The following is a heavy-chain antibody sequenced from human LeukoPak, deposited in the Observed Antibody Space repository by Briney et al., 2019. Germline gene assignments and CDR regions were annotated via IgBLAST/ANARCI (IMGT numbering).Heavy chain of an antibody. J-gene: IGHJ4*02. CDR2: ISAYNGNT. D-gene: IGHD3-10*01. CDR1: GYTFTSYG. V-gene: IGHV1-18*01. CDR3: ARERITMVRGVIITAEGLDY. Sequence: ASVKVSCKASGYTFTSYGISWVRQAPGQGLEWMGWISAYNGNTNYAQKLQGRVTMTTDTSSSTAYMELRSLRSDDTAVYYCARERITMVRGVIITAEGLDYWGQGTLVTVSS.